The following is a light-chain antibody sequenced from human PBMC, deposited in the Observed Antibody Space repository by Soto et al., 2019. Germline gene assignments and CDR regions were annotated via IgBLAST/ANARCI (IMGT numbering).Light chain of an antibody. CDR3: QHYGSSPPMYT. Sequence: EIVLTQSPGTLSLSPGERATLSCRASQTVGSSYLAWYQQIRGQVPRLLIYGASSRATGIPDRFSGSGSGTDFTLTISRLEPEDFAVYYCQHYGSSPPMYTFGQGTKLEIK. J-gene: IGKJ2*01. CDR2: GAS. CDR1: QTVGSSY. V-gene: IGKV3-20*01.